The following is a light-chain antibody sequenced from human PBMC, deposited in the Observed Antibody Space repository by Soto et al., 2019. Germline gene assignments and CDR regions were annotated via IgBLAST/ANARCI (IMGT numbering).Light chain of an antibody. V-gene: IGKV1-5*03. CDR1: QTISNW. CDR2: KAS. J-gene: IGKJ2*01. Sequence: DIQMTQSPSTLSASVGDRVTITCRASQTISNWLAWYQQRPGKAPNLLIYKASTLESGVSSRFSGRGSGTEFTLTISSLQPDDFATYYCQRYNTYPYTFGQGTKLEIK. CDR3: QRYNTYPYT.